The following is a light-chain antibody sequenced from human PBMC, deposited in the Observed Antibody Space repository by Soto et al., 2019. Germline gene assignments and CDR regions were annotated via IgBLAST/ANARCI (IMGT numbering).Light chain of an antibody. CDR2: GAS. V-gene: IGKV1-39*01. Sequence: DIQMTQSPSSLSASVGDRVTITCRASQSISSYLNWYQQKPGKAPNVLIFGASSLQSGVPSRFSGSGSGTDFTLTISSLQPEDFATYYCQQSYSTPRTFGQGTKVDIK. J-gene: IGKJ1*01. CDR3: QQSYSTPRT. CDR1: QSISSY.